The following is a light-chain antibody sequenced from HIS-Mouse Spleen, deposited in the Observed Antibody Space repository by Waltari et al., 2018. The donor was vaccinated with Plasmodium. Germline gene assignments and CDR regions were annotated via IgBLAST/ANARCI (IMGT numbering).Light chain of an antibody. J-gene: IGLJ3*02. CDR3: SSYTSSSTLV. CDR2: DVS. CDR1: SRNVGFYNY. Sequence: QSALTQPASVSGSPGQSIPISCTGPSRNVGFYNYVPLYQQHPGKAPKLMIYDVSNRPSGVSNRFSGSKSGNTASLTISGLQAEDEADYYCSSYTSSSTLVFGGGTKLTVL. V-gene: IGLV2-14*03.